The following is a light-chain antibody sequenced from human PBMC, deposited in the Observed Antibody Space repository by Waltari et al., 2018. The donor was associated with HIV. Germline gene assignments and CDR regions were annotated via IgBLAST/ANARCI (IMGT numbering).Light chain of an antibody. J-gene: IGLJ1*01. V-gene: IGLV3-25*03. Sequence: SFELTQPPTVPVSPGQTARSPCSGDALPEQTANWYQQKPGHAPVLVRYKDSERPAGIPERFSGSSSGTTVTLTISGVQAEDEADYYCQSADSSGTYVLGTGTKVTVL. CDR3: QSADSSGTYV. CDR2: KDS. CDR1: ALPEQT.